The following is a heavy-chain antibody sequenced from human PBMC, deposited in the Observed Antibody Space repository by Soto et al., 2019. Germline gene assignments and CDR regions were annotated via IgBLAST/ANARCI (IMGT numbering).Heavy chain of an antibody. J-gene: IGHJ5*01. Sequence: SETLSLTCTVSGGSISNPIYYWAWIRQPPGKGLEWIGSIFYSGNTYYNPSLKSRVTMSVDTSQNQFSLKLSSVTAADTAVYYCAGRTSLTSVVIFSGALSAYNWVHSWRRGPLVTVPP. V-gene: IGHV4-39*01. D-gene: IGHD3-9*01. CDR2: IFYSGNT. CDR3: AGRTSLTSVVIFSGALSAYNWVHS. CDR1: GGSISNPIYY.